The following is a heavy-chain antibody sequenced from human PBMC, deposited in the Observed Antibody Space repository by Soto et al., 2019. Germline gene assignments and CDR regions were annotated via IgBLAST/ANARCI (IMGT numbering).Heavy chain of an antibody. CDR1: GGSISSYY. CDR2: IYYSGST. J-gene: IGHJ3*02. V-gene: IGHV4-59*01. CDR3: ARRLIVAYDAFDI. D-gene: IGHD3-22*01. Sequence: SETLSLTCTVSGGSISSYYWSWIRQPPGKGLEWIGYIYYSGSTNYNLSLKSRVTISVDTSKNQFSLKLSSVTAADTAVYYCARRLIVAYDAFDIWGQGTMVTVAS.